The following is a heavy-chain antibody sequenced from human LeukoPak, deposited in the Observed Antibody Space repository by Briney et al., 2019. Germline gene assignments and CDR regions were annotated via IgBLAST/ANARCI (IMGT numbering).Heavy chain of an antibody. CDR2: IYYSGST. CDR3: ARRLVFYIRYFDTTGMDF. J-gene: IGHJ6*03. Sequence: SETLSLTCTVSGGSISSSSYYWGWIRQPPGKGLEWIGSIYYSGSTYYNPSLKSRVTISVDTSKNQFSLKLSSVTAADTAVYYCARRLVFYIRYFDTTGMDFWGKGTTVTVSS. CDR1: GGSISSSSYY. D-gene: IGHD3-9*01. V-gene: IGHV4-39*01.